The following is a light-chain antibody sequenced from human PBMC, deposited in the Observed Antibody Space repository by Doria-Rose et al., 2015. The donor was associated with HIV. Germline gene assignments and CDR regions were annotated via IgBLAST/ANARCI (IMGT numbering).Light chain of an antibody. CDR1: SSDVGSYNR. CDR2: EVN. V-gene: IGLV2-18*02. CDR3: SSYTSSSTPWV. J-gene: IGLJ3*02. Sequence: QPVLTQPPSVSGSPGQSVTISCIGTSSDVGSYNRVSWYQQPPGTAPKLMIYEVNNRPSGVPDRFSGSKSGNTASLTISGLQAEDEADYYCSSYTSSSTPWVFGGGTKLTVL.